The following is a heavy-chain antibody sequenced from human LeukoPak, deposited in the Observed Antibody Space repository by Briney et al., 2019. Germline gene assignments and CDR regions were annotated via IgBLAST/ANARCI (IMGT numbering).Heavy chain of an antibody. Sequence: SETLSLTCTVSGGSVSSGVYYWSWIRQLPGKGLEWIGYTYYSGTTYYNPSLKSRVTISIDTSKNQFSLRLTSVTAADTAVYYCARDLTSWGRGTLVTVSS. J-gene: IGHJ5*02. CDR2: TYYSGTT. CDR1: GGSVSSGVYY. D-gene: IGHD3-9*01. CDR3: ARDLTS. V-gene: IGHV4-31*03.